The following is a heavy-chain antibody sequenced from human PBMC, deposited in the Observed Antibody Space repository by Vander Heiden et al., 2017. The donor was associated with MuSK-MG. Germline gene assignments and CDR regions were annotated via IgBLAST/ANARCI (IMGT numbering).Heavy chain of an antibody. Sequence: QVQLVESGGGVVQPGRSLRLSCAASGFTFSSYGMHWVRQAPGKGLEWVAVISYDGSNKYYADSVKGRFTISRDNSKNTLYLQMNSLRAEDTAVYYCAKSRGYSYGGNDAFDIWGQGTMVTVSS. CDR3: AKSRGYSYGGNDAFDI. CDR2: ISYDGSNK. J-gene: IGHJ3*02. V-gene: IGHV3-30*18. CDR1: GFTFSSYG. D-gene: IGHD5-18*01.